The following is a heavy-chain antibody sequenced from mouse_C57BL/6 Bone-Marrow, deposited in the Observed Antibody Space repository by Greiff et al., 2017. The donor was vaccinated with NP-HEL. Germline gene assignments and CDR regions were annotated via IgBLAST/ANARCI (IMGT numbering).Heavy chain of an antibody. V-gene: IGHV1-74*01. Sequence: VQLQQPGAELVKPGASVKVSCKASGYTFTSYWMHWVKQRPGQGLEWIGRIHPSDSDTNYNQKFKGKATLTVDKSSSTAYMRLSSLTSEDSAVYYCAIRGYYYGSRYYFDYWGQGTTLTVSS. CDR1: GYTFTSYW. J-gene: IGHJ2*01. CDR3: AIRGYYYGSRYYFDY. CDR2: IHPSDSDT. D-gene: IGHD1-1*01.